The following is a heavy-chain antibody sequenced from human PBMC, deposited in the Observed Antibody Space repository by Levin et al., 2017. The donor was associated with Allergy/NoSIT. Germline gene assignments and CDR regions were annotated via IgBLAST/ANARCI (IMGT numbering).Heavy chain of an antibody. CDR2: ISYDGSNK. V-gene: IGHV3-30-3*01. J-gene: IGHJ3*02. D-gene: IGHD6-13*01. CDR1: GFTFSSYA. Sequence: GESLKISCAASGFTFSSYAMHWVRQAPGKGLEWVAVISYDGSNKYYADSVKGRFTISRDNSKNTLYLQMNSLRAEDTAVYYCARSSYSSRFHAFDIWGQGTMVTVSS. CDR3: ARSSYSSRFHAFDI.